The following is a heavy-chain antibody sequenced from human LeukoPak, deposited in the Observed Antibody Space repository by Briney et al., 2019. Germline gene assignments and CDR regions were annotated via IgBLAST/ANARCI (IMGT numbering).Heavy chain of an antibody. D-gene: IGHD3-10*01. CDR2: IYTSGST. V-gene: IGHV4-4*07. Sequence: PSETLSLTCTASGGSISSYYWSWIRQPAGKGLEWIGRIYTSGSTNYNPSLNRRVTMSVDTSKNQFSLKLSSVTAADTAVYYCARDHYCGSGSYVCWFDPWGQGTLVTVSS. CDR1: GGSISSYY. J-gene: IGHJ5*02. CDR3: ARDHYCGSGSYVCWFDP.